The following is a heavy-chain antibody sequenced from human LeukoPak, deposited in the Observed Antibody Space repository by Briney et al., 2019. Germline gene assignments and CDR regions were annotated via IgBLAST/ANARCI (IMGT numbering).Heavy chain of an antibody. CDR1: GYTFTSYY. CDR3: ARDQLLWFGELLSNYYGMDV. J-gene: IGHJ6*02. CDR2: INPSGGST. D-gene: IGHD3-10*01. V-gene: IGHV1-46*01. Sequence: ASVKVSCKASGYTFTSYYMHWVRQAPGQGPEWMGIINPSGGSTSYAQKFQGRVTMTRDTSTSTVYMELSSLRSEDTGVYYCARDQLLWFGELLSNYYGMDVWGQGTTVTVSS.